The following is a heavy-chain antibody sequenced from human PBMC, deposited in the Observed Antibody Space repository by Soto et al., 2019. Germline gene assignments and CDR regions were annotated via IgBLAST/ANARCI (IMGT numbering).Heavy chain of an antibody. CDR1: GGTFSNYV. J-gene: IGHJ3*01. D-gene: IGHD2-8*02. CDR3: ARYWTAGTFYGAFDV. Sequence: QVQLVQSGAEVKKPGSSVKVSCEASGGTFSNYVISWLRHAPGQGPEWMGGISPIYDAANYARKFRGRVTITADKSTNTAYMELISLKSEDTAIYYCARYWTAGTFYGAFDVWGQGTMVIVSP. CDR2: ISPIYDAA. V-gene: IGHV1-69*06.